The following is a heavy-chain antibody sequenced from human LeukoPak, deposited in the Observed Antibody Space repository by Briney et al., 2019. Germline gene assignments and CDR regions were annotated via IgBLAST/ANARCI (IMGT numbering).Heavy chain of an antibody. V-gene: IGHV3-23*01. CDR1: GFTFSSYA. CDR3: AKASGSLVSYGRYYYYGMDV. CDR2: ISGSGGST. D-gene: IGHD3-10*01. Sequence: PGGSLRLSCAASGFTFSSYAMSWVRQAPGKGLEWVSAISGSGGSTYYADSVKGRFTISRDNSKNTLYLQMNSLRAEDTAVYYCAKASGSLVSYGRYYYYGMDVWGQGTRSPSP. J-gene: IGHJ6*02.